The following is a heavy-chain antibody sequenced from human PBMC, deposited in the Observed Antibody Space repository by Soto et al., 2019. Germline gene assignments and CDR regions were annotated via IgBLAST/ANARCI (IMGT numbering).Heavy chain of an antibody. D-gene: IGHD1-7*01. CDR3: AKDRGYNWSYGPY. CDR2: ISGSDDST. V-gene: IGHV3-23*01. Sequence: GGSLRLSCAASGFTFSSYAMSWVRQAPGKGLEWVSVISGSDDSTYYADSVKGRFTISRDNSKNTLYLQMNSLRAEDTAVYYCAKDRGYNWSYGPYWGQGTLVTVSS. CDR1: GFTFSSYA. J-gene: IGHJ4*02.